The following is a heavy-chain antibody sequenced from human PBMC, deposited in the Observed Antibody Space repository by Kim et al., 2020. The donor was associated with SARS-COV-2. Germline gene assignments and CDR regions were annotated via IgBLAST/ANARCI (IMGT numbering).Heavy chain of an antibody. CDR2: VSNNGDI. Sequence: SETLSLTCTVSGGSVSTFYWSWIRQPPGKGLECIAYVSNNGDINYNPSLNSRVTVSLDTSKNQLSLSLTSVTAVDTAVYYCARTARVFDFWGRGILVTVSS. J-gene: IGHJ4*02. D-gene: IGHD6-6*01. V-gene: IGHV4-59*02. CDR3: ARTARVFDF. CDR1: GGSVSTFY.